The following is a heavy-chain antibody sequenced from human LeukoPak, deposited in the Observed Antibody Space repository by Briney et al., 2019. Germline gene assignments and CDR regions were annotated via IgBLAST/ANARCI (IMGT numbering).Heavy chain of an antibody. CDR3: ARTYYYDSSGYSDC. J-gene: IGHJ4*02. D-gene: IGHD3-22*01. CDR2: IYHSGST. Sequence: SETLSLTCTVSGYSISSGYYWGWIRQPPGKGLEWIGSIYHSGSTYYNPSLKSRVTISVDTSKNQFPLKLSSVTAADTAVYYCARTYYYDSSGYSDCWGQGTLVTVSS. CDR1: GYSISSGYY. V-gene: IGHV4-38-2*02.